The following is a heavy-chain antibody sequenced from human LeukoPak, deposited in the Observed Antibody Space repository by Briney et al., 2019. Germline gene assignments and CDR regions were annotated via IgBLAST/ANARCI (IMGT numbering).Heavy chain of an antibody. D-gene: IGHD2-2*01. J-gene: IGHJ4*02. CDR2: IWYDGSNK. CDR1: GCTFSNYG. V-gene: IGHV3-33*01. Sequence: GGSLRLSCAASGCTFSNYGMHWVRQAPGKGLEWVAVIWYDGSNKYYADSVKGRFTISRDNSKNTLYLQMNSLRAEDTAVYYCARDFSRSFDYWGQGTLVTVSS. CDR3: ARDFSRSFDY.